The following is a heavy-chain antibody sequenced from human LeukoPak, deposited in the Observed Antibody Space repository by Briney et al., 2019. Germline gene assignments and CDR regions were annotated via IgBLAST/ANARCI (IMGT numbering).Heavy chain of an antibody. J-gene: IGHJ6*02. CDR1: GYTFTSYG. Sequence: GASVKVSCKASGYTFTSYGISWVRQAPGQGLEWMGWISAYNGNTSYAQKLQGRVTMTTDTSTSTAYMELRSLRSDDTAVYYCARDGSYYYYYGMDVWGQGTTVTVSS. CDR2: ISAYNGNT. V-gene: IGHV1-18*01. CDR3: ARDGSYYYYYGMDV.